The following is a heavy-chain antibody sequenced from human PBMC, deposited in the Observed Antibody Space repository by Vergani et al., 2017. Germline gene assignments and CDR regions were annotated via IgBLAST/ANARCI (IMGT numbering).Heavy chain of an antibody. CDR1: GGSVSSGSYY. Sequence: QVQLPESGPGLVKPSETLSLTCTVSGGSVSSGSYYWSWIRQPPGKGLEWIGYIYYSGSTNYNPSLKSRVTISVDTSKNQFSLKLSSVTAADTAVYYCARDGEFYSYVYWGQGTLVTVSS. J-gene: IGHJ4*02. D-gene: IGHD5-18*01. V-gene: IGHV4-61*01. CDR3: ARDGEFYSYVY. CDR2: IYYSGST.